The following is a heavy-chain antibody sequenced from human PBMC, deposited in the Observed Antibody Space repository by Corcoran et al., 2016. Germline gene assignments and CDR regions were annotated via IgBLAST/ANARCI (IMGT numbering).Heavy chain of an antibody. J-gene: IGHJ6*02. CDR1: GGSFSGYY. Sequence: QVQLQQWGAGLLKPSETLSLTCAVYGGSFSGYYWSWIRQPPGKGLEWIGEINHSGSTNYNPSLKSRVTISVDTSKNQFSLKLSSVTAADTAVYYCARGPRHYCSSTSCPTEYYYYGMDVWGQGTTVTVSS. V-gene: IGHV4-34*01. CDR3: ARGPRHYCSSTSCPTEYYYYGMDV. CDR2: INHSGST. D-gene: IGHD2-2*01.